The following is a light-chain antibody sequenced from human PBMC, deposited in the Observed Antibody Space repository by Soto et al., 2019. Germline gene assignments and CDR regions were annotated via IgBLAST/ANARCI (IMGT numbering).Light chain of an antibody. CDR1: SSDVGAYNY. V-gene: IGLV2-11*01. J-gene: IGLJ3*02. Sequence: QSVLTQPRSVSGSPGQSVTISCTGTSSDVGAYNYVSWYQHHPGKAPKLMIDDVSKRPSGVPDRCSGSKSGNTASLTISGLQAEDEADYYCCSYAGSYTLVFGGGTKVTVL. CDR2: DVS. CDR3: CSYAGSYTLV.